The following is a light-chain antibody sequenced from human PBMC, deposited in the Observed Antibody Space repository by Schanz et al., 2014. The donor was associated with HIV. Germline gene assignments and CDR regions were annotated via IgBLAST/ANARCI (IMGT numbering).Light chain of an antibody. CDR1: QSVSASN. CDR3: QQYGSSSWT. Sequence: EIVLTQSPGTLSLSPGERATVSCRASQSVSASNLAWYQQRPGQAPRLLIFGASSRATGVPDRFSGSGSGTEFNLTSNRLEPEDFAVYYCQQYGSSSWTFGQGTKVGIE. CDR2: GAS. V-gene: IGKV3-20*01. J-gene: IGKJ1*01.